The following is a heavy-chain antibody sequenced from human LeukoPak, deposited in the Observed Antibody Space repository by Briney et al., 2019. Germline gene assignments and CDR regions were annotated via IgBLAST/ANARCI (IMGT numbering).Heavy chain of an antibody. CDR1: GFTFSNDA. J-gene: IGHJ4*02. V-gene: IGHV3-23*01. Sequence: GGSLRLSCAASGFTFSNDAMSWVRQAPGKVLEWGSGISGSGDSRYYADSVKGRFTISRDNSKNTLYLQMNSLRAEDTAVYYCAKRLYSSGGDYFDYWGQGTLLTVSS. CDR2: ISGSGDSR. CDR3: AKRLYSSGGDYFDY. D-gene: IGHD6-19*01.